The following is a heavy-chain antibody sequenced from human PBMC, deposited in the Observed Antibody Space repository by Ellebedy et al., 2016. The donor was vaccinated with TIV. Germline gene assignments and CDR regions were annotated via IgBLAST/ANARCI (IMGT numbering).Heavy chain of an antibody. Sequence: GESLKISCAGSGFTFSSYSMNWVRQAPGKGLEWVAYISRSTTTIYYADSVRGRFTISGDNAKNSLYLQMNSLRAEDTAVYYCARDPVDTSMVKIYFDYWGQGTLVSVSS. D-gene: IGHD5-18*01. CDR3: ARDPVDTSMVKIYFDY. V-gene: IGHV3-48*01. CDR1: GFTFSSYS. J-gene: IGHJ4*02. CDR2: ISRSTTTI.